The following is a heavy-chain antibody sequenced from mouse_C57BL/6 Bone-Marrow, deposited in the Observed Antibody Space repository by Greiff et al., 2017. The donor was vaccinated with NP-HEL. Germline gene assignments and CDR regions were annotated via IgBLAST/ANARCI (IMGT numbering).Heavy chain of an antibody. V-gene: IGHV1-76*01. D-gene: IGHD2-12*01. Sequence: VQLVESGAELVRPGASVKLSCKASGYTFTDYYINWVKQRPGQGLEWIARIYPGSGNTYYNEKFKGKATLTAEKSSSTAYMQLSSLTSEDSAVYFCAYYTFAYWGQGTLVTVSA. CDR1: GYTFTDYY. CDR3: AYYTFAY. CDR2: IYPGSGNT. J-gene: IGHJ3*01.